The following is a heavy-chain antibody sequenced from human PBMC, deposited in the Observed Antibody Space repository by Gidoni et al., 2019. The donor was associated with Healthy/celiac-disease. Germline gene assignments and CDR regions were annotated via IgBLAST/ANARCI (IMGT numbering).Heavy chain of an antibody. V-gene: IGHV3-21*01. CDR3: ARAVGSSSSVDAFDI. Sequence: EVQLVGSGGGLVKPGGSVSLYCAGSVLTFSSYSMNCVRQSPGKGLEWVSSISSSSSYIYYADSVKGRFTISRDNAKTSLYLQMNSLRAEDTAVYYCARAVGSSSSVDAFDIWGQGTMVTVSS. J-gene: IGHJ3*02. CDR2: ISSSSSYI. D-gene: IGHD6-6*01. CDR1: VLTFSSYS.